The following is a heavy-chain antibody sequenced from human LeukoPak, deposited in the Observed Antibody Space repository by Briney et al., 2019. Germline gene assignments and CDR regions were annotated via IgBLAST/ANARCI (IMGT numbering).Heavy chain of an antibody. CDR2: IYSSGST. Sequence: SETLSLTCTVSGGSISSYYWSWIRQPPGKGLEWIGYIYSSGSTNYNPSLKSRVTISVDTSKNQFSLKLSSVTAADTAVYYCARVQAYGGKGYFDYWGQGTLVTVSS. D-gene: IGHD4-23*01. V-gene: IGHV4-59*01. CDR3: ARVQAYGGKGYFDY. CDR1: GGSISSYY. J-gene: IGHJ4*02.